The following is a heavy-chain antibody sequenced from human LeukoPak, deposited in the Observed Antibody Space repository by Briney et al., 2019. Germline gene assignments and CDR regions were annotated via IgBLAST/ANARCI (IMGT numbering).Heavy chain of an antibody. J-gene: IGHJ4*02. V-gene: IGHV3-30-3*01. CDR3: ARESGDTYDILGY. CDR2: ISYDGSNK. D-gene: IGHD3-9*01. CDR1: GFTFSSYA. Sequence: GGSLRLSCAASGFTFSSYAMHWVRQAPGKGLEWVAVISYDGSNKYYADSVKGRFTISRDNSKNTLYLQMNSLRAEDTAVYYCARESGDTYDILGYWGQGTLVTVSS.